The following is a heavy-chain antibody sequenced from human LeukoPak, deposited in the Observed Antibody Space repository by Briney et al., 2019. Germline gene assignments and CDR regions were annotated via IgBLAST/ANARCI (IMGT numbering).Heavy chain of an antibody. D-gene: IGHD3-10*01. CDR1: GYTFTGYY. J-gene: IGHJ4*02. CDR2: INPNSGGT. CDR3: ARDHKMVRGVTRDY. Sequence: ASVKVSCKASGYTFTGYYMHWVRQAPGQGLEWMGGINPNSGGTNYAQKFQGRVTMTRDTSISTAYMELSRLRSDDTAVYYCARDHKMVRGVTRDYWGQGTLVTVSS. V-gene: IGHV1-2*02.